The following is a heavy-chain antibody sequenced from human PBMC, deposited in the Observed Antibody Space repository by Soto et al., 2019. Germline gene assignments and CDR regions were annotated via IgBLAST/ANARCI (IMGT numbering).Heavy chain of an antibody. D-gene: IGHD5-18*01. CDR3: ARGPIGYTFEYYYGMDV. J-gene: IGHJ6*02. CDR1: GGTFSSYT. Sequence: ASVKVSCKASGGTFSSYTISWVRQAPGQGLEWMGRIIPILGIANYAQKLQGRVTMTTDTSTSTAYMELRSLRSDDTAVYYCARGPIGYTFEYYYGMDVWGQGTTVTVSS. V-gene: IGHV1-69*02. CDR2: IIPILGIA.